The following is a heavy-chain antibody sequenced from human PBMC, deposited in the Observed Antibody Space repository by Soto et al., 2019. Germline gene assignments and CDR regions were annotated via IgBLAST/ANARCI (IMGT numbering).Heavy chain of an antibody. V-gene: IGHV4-31*02. D-gene: IGHD3-22*01. Sequence: SETLSLTCSVSGASTVSHYHWTWIRQPPGKGLEWMGYIFNSGTTFYNPSLTSRLSISMDTSGNHFSLELRSVTPEDTAVYYCARSGPGGYIDYWGQGTLVTVSS. CDR3: ARSGPGGYIDY. J-gene: IGHJ4*02. CDR2: IFNSGTT. CDR1: GASTVSHYH.